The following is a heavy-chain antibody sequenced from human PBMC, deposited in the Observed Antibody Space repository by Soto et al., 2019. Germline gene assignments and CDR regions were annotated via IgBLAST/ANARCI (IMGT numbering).Heavy chain of an antibody. CDR3: AREYYYDSSGYYSHWYFDL. CDR1: GGSISSYY. D-gene: IGHD3-22*01. J-gene: IGHJ2*01. CDR2: IYYSGST. Sequence: QVQLQESGPGLVKPSETLSLTCTVSGGSISSYYWSWIRQPPGKGLEWIGYIYYSGSTNYNPSLKSRVTISVDTSKNQFSLKLNYVTAADTAVYYCAREYYYDSSGYYSHWYFDLWGRGTLVTVSS. V-gene: IGHV4-59*08.